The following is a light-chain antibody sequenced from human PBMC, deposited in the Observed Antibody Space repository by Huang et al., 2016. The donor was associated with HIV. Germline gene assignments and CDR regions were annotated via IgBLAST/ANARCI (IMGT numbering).Light chain of an antibody. J-gene: IGKJ2*01. Sequence: EIVMTQSPATLSVSPGERATLSCRASQRVSFNLAWYQQRSGQAPRLLIYGASTRATGIPARFSGSGSGTEVTLTISSLQSDDFVVYYCQQYNNGPPNTFGQGTKLEIK. CDR3: QQYNNGPPNT. CDR2: GAS. CDR1: QRVSFN. V-gene: IGKV3-15*01.